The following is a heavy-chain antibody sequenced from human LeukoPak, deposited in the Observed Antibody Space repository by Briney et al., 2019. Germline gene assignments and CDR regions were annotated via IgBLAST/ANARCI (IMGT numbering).Heavy chain of an antibody. V-gene: IGHV1-2*02. CDR2: INPNSGAT. CDR3: ARDHDPDYYDSSGYYYF. CDR1: GNTFTGYY. J-gene: IGHJ4*02. Sequence: ASVKVSCKASGNTFTGYYMNWVRQAPGQGLEWMGWINPNSGATNSAQKFQGRVTMTRDTSINTAYMEMSRLRSDDTAVYYCARDHDPDYYDSSGYYYFWGQGTLVTVSS. D-gene: IGHD3-22*01.